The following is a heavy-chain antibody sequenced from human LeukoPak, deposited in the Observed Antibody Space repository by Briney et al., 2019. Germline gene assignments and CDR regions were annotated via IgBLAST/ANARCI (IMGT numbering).Heavy chain of an antibody. D-gene: IGHD3-22*01. CDR3: AREEDPLYYDNDY. V-gene: IGHV3-7*01. CDR2: IKQDGSEK. J-gene: IGHJ4*02. Sequence: PGRSLRLSCAASGFTFSSYWMSWVRQAPGKGLEWVANIKQDGSEKYYVDSVKGRFTISRDNAKNSLYLQMNSLRAEDTAVYYCAREEDPLYYDNDYWGQGTLVTVSS. CDR1: GFTFSSYW.